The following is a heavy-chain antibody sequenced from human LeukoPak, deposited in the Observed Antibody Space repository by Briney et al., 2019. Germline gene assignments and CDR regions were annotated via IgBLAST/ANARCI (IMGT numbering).Heavy chain of an antibody. CDR1: GFTFANYA. V-gene: IGHV3-23*01. D-gene: IGHD3-22*01. CDR3: AKGGAVVLTGFDS. Sequence: GGSLRLSCAASGFTFANYAMNWVRQAPGKGLEWVAVITSSGADSYYSDSVRGRFTISRDNSKNTLYLQMNSLRAEDTAAYYCAKGGAVVLTGFDSWGQGTLVSVSS. CDR2: ITSSGADS. J-gene: IGHJ4*02.